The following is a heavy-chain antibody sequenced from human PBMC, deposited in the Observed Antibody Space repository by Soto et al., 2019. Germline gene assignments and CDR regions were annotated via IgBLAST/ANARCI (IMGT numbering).Heavy chain of an antibody. CDR2: IDPADSET. CDR3: ARLGQGGYVQGMDV. Sequence: GESLKISCKGSGYSFITYWIAWVRQKPGKGLEWMGIIDPADSETKYGPSFQGQVTISADKSINTAYLQWSSLKASDTAMYYCARLGQGGYVQGMDVWGQGTTVTVSS. V-gene: IGHV5-51*01. D-gene: IGHD5-12*01. CDR1: GYSFITYW. J-gene: IGHJ6*02.